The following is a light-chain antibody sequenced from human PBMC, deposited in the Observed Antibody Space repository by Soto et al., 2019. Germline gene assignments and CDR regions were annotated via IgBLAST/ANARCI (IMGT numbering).Light chain of an antibody. CDR1: SSDVDVYTS. CDR2: DVS. Sequence: QSALTQPASVSGSPGQSITISCTGTSSDVDVYTSVSWYQQHPGKAPKLMIYDVSTRPSWVSDRFSGSKSGNTASLTISGLQADDEADYYCSSYTGTNKEFFGGGTKLTVL. V-gene: IGLV2-14*03. J-gene: IGLJ2*01. CDR3: SSYTGTNKEF.